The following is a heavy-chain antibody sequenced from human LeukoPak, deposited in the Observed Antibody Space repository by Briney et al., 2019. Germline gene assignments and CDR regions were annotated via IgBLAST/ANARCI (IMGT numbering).Heavy chain of an antibody. CDR3: AKGGALFAVASYLDY. D-gene: IGHD6-19*01. CDR2: FTARGADT. J-gene: IGHJ4*02. Sequence: PGGFLTLPCAVSGFTFGSYAMSWVRHAPGGGLECVSSFTARGADTFYADSVKGRFPISRHHPKSMLYLQMNTLRAEDAALYYCAKGGALFAVASYLDYWGQGTLVTVSS. V-gene: IGHV3-23*01. CDR1: GFTFGSYA.